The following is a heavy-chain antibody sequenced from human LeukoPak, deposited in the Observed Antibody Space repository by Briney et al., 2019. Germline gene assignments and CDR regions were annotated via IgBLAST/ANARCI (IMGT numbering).Heavy chain of an antibody. CDR2: ISSSGSTI. Sequence: GGSLRLSCAASGFTFSSYGMHWVRQAPGKGLGWVSYISSSGSTIYYADSVKGRFTISRDNAKNSLYLQMNSLRAEDTAVYYCARGTLGQAIDYWGQGTLVTVSS. J-gene: IGHJ4*02. CDR3: ARGTLGQAIDY. CDR1: GFTFSSYG. V-gene: IGHV3-48*04.